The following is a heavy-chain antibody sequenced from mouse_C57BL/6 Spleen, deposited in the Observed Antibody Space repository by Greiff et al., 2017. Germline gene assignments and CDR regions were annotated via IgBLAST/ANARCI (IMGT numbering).Heavy chain of an antibody. D-gene: IGHD6-1*01. CDR1: GYSITSGYD. J-gene: IGHJ4*01. CDR2: ISYSGST. Sequence: EVKLVESGPGMVKPSQSLSLTCTVTGYSITSGYDWHWIRHFPGNKLEWMGYISYSGSTNYNPSLKSRISITHDTSKNHFFLKLNSVTTEDTATYYCARGSYEDAMDYWGQGTSVTVSS. CDR3: ARGSYEDAMDY. V-gene: IGHV3-1*01.